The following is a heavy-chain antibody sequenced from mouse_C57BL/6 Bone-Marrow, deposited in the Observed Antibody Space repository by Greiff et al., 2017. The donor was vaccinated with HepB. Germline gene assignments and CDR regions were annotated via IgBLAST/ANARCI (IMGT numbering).Heavy chain of an antibody. Sequence: DVQLVESGGGLVQPGESLKLSCESNEYEFPSHDMSWVRKTPEKRLELVAAINSDGGSTYYPDTMERRFIISRDNTKKTLYLQMSSLRSEDTALYYCARVYYGYHGWYFDVWGTGTTVTVSS. V-gene: IGHV5-2*01. D-gene: IGHD2-2*01. J-gene: IGHJ1*03. CDR2: INSDGGST. CDR3: ARVYYGYHGWYFDV. CDR1: EYEFPSHD.